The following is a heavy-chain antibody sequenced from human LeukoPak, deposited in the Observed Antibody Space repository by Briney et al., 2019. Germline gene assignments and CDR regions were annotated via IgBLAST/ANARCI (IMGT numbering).Heavy chain of an antibody. CDR3: AREANYDDTPNAFDI. J-gene: IGHJ3*02. CDR2: ISTYNGNT. Sequence: ASVKVSCKASGYTFTGYYMHWVRQAPGQGLEWMGWISTYNGNTNYAQKFQGRVTMTRDPSTSTAYMELRSLRSDDTAVYYCAREANYDDTPNAFDIWGQGTMVTVSS. CDR1: GYTFTGYY. D-gene: IGHD3-22*01. V-gene: IGHV1-18*04.